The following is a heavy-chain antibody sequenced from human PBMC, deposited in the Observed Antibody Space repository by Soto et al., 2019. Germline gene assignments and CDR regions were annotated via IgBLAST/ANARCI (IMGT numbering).Heavy chain of an antibody. CDR1: GGSVSSGAYF. CDR3: ARWRADYGDQTWFDP. V-gene: IGHV4-61*08. CDR2: IYYNGSS. Sequence: VQLQESGPGLVKPSETLSLTCTVSGGSVSSGAYFWSWIRQAPGKGLEWIGFIYYNGSSYYTPSLKSPVTISVDTYKNQFSLNLNSVTAADTALYYCARWRADYGDQTWFDPWGQGILVIVSS. J-gene: IGHJ5*02. D-gene: IGHD4-17*01.